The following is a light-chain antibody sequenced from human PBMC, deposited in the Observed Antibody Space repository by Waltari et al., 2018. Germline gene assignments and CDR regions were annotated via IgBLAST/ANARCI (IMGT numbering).Light chain of an antibody. CDR2: LTSDGSH. CDR3: QAWGTGTWV. J-gene: IGLJ3*02. V-gene: IGLV4-69*01. CDR1: SGHSDYA. Sequence: QLVLTQSPSASASLGASVKLACTLSSGHSDYARPGHQQQPEKGPRYLMKLTSDGSHKKGDGIPDRFSGSSSGAERYLTISSLQSEDEADYYCQAWGTGTWVFGGGTKLTVL.